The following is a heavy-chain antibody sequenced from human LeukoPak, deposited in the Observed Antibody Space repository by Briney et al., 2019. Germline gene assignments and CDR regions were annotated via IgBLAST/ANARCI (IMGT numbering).Heavy chain of an antibody. V-gene: IGHV5-51*01. CDR3: ARLSTRLFDH. Sequence: GESLKISCRGSGSTFANYWIGWLCQLPGKGLEWLGIIYPGDSDTKYSPSFKGQVTMSVDKSINTAYLQWGSLKASDTAMYYCARLSTRLFDHWGQGTRVTVSS. D-gene: IGHD1-1*01. J-gene: IGHJ5*02. CDR1: GSTFANYW. CDR2: IYPGDSDT.